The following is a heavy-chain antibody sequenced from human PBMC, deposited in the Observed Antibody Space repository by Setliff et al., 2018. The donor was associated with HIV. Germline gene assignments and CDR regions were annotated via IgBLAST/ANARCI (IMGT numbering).Heavy chain of an antibody. J-gene: IGHJ6*03. CDR3: ARSGDFWSGYYYYYYYMDV. V-gene: IGHV1-8*02. CDR2: MNPNSGNT. D-gene: IGHD3-3*01. Sequence: ASVKVSCKASGYTFTSYDINWVRQATGQGLEWMGWMNPNSGNTGYAQKFQGRVTMTRNTSISTAYMELSSLRSEDTAVYYCARSGDFWSGYYYYYYYMDVWGKGTTVTVSS. CDR1: GYTFTSYD.